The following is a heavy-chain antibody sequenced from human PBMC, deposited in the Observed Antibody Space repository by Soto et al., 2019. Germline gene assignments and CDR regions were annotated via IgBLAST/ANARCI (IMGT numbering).Heavy chain of an antibody. Sequence: SETLSLTCTVSGGSISSGGYCWSWIRQHPGKGLEWIGYIYYSGSTYYNPSLKSRVTISVDTSKNQFSPKLSSVTAADTAVYYCARISSGWYSSTTDFDYWGQGTLVTVSS. CDR3: ARISSGWYSSTTDFDY. J-gene: IGHJ4*02. CDR1: GGSISSGGYC. D-gene: IGHD6-19*01. CDR2: IYYSGST. V-gene: IGHV4-31*03.